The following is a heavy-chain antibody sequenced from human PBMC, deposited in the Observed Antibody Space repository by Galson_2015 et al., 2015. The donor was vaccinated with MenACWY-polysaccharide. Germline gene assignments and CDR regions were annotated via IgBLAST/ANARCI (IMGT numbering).Heavy chain of an antibody. CDR1: GFTFSSSW. CDR2: NLSDGSST. V-gene: IGHV3-74*01. Sequence: SLRLSCAASGFTFSSSWMHWVRQAPGKGLVWVSRNLSDGSSTSYADPVRGRFTISRDNAKNMLHLQMNGLRGEDTAVYYCTSPIQLASWGQGTLVTVSS. CDR3: TSPIQLAS. D-gene: IGHD5-18*01. J-gene: IGHJ5*02.